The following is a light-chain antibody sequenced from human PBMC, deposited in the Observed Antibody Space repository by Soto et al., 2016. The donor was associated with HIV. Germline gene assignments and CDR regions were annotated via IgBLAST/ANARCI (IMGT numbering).Light chain of an antibody. J-gene: IGLJ2*01. Sequence: SYELTQPPSVSVSPGQTASISCSGDKLGDEYACWYQQKPGQSPVLVIYEDRRRPSGIPERFSGSKSGNTATLTISGTQAMDEADYYCQAWDSSTVVFGARD. V-gene: IGLV3-1*01. CDR1: KLGDEY. CDR2: EDR. CDR3: QAWDSSTVV.